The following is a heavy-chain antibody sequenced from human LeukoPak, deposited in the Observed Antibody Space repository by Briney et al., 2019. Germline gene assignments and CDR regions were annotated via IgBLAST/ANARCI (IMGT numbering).Heavy chain of an antibody. V-gene: IGHV1-46*01. D-gene: IGHD2-2*01. CDR3: ARSFLEYQLQDY. CDR2: INPSGGST. J-gene: IGHJ4*02. CDR1: GYTFTSYY. Sequence: ASVKVSCKASGYTFTSYYMHWVRQASGQGLEWVGIINPSGGSTSYAQKFQGRVTMTRDTSTSTVYMELSSLRSEDMAVYYCARSFLEYQLQDYWGQGTLVTVSS.